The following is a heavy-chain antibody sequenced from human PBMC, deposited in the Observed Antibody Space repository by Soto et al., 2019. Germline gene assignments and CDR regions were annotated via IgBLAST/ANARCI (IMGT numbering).Heavy chain of an antibody. CDR2: IYYSGST. CDR1: GGSISSGDYY. Sequence: SETLSLTCTVSGGSISSGDYYWSWIRQPPGKGLEWIGYIYYSGSTYYNPSLKSRVTISVDTSKNQFSLKLSSVTAADTAVYYCARAAGRGETPRDYYYYGMDVWGQGTTVTFSS. J-gene: IGHJ6*02. CDR3: ARAAGRGETPRDYYYYGMDV. D-gene: IGHD3-16*01. V-gene: IGHV4-30-4*01.